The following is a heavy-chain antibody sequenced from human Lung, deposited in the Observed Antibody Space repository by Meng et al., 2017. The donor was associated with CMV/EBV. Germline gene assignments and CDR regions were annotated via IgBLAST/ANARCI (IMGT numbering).Heavy chain of an antibody. CDR2: IYYSGST. J-gene: IGHJ2*01. V-gene: IGHV4-30-4*01. CDR3: ARGYYDSSGYGYWYFDL. Sequence: QVPVRESGPGLVTPPQTLSLTCTVSGGSSSSGDYYWSWIRQPPGKGLEWIGYIYYSGSTYYNPSLKSRVTISVDTSKNQFSLKLSSVTAADTAVYYCARGYYDSSGYGYWYFDLWGRGTLVTVSS. D-gene: IGHD3-22*01. CDR1: GGSSSSGDYY.